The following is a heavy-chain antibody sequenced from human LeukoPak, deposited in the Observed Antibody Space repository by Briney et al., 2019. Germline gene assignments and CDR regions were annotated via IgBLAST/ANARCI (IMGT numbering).Heavy chain of an antibody. CDR3: AREDCSGGSCYSLSLTPVFHVFDI. Sequence: ASVKVSCKASGYAFTSYGISWVRQAPGQGLEWMGWISAYTGNTNYAPKLQVRVTMTTDTSTSTAYMELRSLRSDDTAVYYCAREDCSGGSCYSLSLTPVFHVFDIWGQGTMVTVSS. J-gene: IGHJ3*02. V-gene: IGHV1-18*01. CDR1: GYAFTSYG. D-gene: IGHD2-15*01. CDR2: ISAYTGNT.